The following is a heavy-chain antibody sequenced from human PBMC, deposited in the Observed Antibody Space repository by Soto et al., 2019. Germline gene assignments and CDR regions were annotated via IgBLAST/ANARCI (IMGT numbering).Heavy chain of an antibody. CDR1: GFTFSDHY. D-gene: IGHD4-17*01. Sequence: GGSLRLSCAASGFTFSDHYMDWVRQAPGKGLEWVGRSRNKANRYTTEYAASVKGRFTISRDDSKNSLYLQMNSLKTEDTAVYYCARAMTTRSNYYMAVWGKGTTVTVSS. V-gene: IGHV3-72*01. CDR3: ARAMTTRSNYYMAV. J-gene: IGHJ6*03. CDR2: SRNKANRYTT.